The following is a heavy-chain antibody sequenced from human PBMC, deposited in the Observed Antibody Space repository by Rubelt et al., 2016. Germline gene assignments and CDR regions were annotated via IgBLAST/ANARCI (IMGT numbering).Heavy chain of an antibody. D-gene: IGHD5-18*01. CDR1: GYTFTSYA. Sequence: QVQLVQSGAEVKKPGASVKVSCKASGYTFTSYAMHWVRQAPGQRLEWMGWINAGNGNTKYSQKFQGRVTNTRDTSASTAYMELSSLRSEDTAVYYCARSKDTAMVTDADWYFYLWGRGTLVTVSS. CDR2: INAGNGNT. CDR3: ARSKDTAMVTDADWYFYL. J-gene: IGHJ2*01. V-gene: IGHV1-3*01.